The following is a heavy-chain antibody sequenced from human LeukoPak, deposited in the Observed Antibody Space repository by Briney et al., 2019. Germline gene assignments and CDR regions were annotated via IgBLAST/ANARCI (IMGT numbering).Heavy chain of an antibody. CDR1: GYTFTSYY. CDR3: ARDGRGQRSSWYPYYYYMDV. D-gene: IGHD6-13*01. J-gene: IGHJ6*03. V-gene: IGHV1-46*01. CDR2: INPSGGST. Sequence: ASVKVSCKASGYTFTSYYMHWVRRAPGQGLEWMGIINPSGGSTNYAQKFQGRVTITTDESTSTAYMELSSLRSEDTAVYYCARDGRGQRSSWYPYYYYMDVWGKGTTVTVSS.